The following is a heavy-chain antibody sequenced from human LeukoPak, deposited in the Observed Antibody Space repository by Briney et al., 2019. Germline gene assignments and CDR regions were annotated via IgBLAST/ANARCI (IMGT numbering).Heavy chain of an antibody. CDR2: ISGYNGNI. V-gene: IGHV1-18*01. CDR1: GYTFTSYG. D-gene: IGHD3-10*01. J-gene: IGHJ3*02. CDR3: ARAASGAGRYRAFDI. Sequence: ASVKVSFKASGYTFTSYGISWVRQAPGQGLEWMGWISGYNGNINYAQKLQGRVTMTTDTSTNTAYMELRSLRPDDTAVYYCARAASGAGRYRAFDIWGQGTMVTVSS.